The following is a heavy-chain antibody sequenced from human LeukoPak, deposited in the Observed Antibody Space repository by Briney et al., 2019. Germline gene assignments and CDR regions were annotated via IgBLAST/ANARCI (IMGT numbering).Heavy chain of an antibody. V-gene: IGHV4-59*01. D-gene: IGHD2-15*01. Sequence: SETLSLTCTVSGGSISSYYWSWIRQPPGKGLEWIGYIYYSGSTNYNPSLKSRVTISVDTSKNQFSLKLSSVTAADTAVYYCARALADTDYWGQGTLVTVSS. CDR3: ARALADTDY. CDR2: IYYSGST. J-gene: IGHJ4*02. CDR1: GGSISSYY.